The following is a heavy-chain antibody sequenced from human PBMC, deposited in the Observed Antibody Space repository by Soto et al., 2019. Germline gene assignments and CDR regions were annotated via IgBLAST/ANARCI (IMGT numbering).Heavy chain of an antibody. CDR2: IYYSGST. V-gene: IGHV4-30-4*01. D-gene: IGHD1-26*01. Sequence: QVQLQESGPGLVKPSQTPSLTCTVSRGSISSGDFYWSWIRQPPGKGLEWIGYIYYSGSTYYNPSLKSRVTISVDTSKKQFSLKLSSVTAADTAVYYCARVPFYAPSGSYYIDYWGQGTLVTVSS. CDR3: ARVPFYAPSGSYYIDY. J-gene: IGHJ4*02. CDR1: RGSISSGDFY.